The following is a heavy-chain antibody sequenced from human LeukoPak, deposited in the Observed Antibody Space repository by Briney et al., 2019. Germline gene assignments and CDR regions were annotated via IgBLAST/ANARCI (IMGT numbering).Heavy chain of an antibody. J-gene: IGHJ3*02. Sequence: PSETLSLTCTASGGSISSGGYYWSWIRQHPGKGLEWIGYIYYSGSTYYNPSLKSRVTISVDTSKNQFSLKLSSVTAADTAVYYCARAPNYYDSSGYYAFDIWGQGTMVTVSS. CDR3: ARAPNYYDSSGYYAFDI. CDR1: GGSISSGGYY. D-gene: IGHD3-22*01. CDR2: IYYSGST. V-gene: IGHV4-31*03.